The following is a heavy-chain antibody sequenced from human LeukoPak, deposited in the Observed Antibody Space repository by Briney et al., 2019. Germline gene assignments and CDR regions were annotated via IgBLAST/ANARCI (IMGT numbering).Heavy chain of an antibody. Sequence: GGSLRLSCAASGFTFSNYAMHWVRQAPGKGLKWVAVISYDGTNKYYADSVKGRFTISRDNSQNTLYLQMNSLRVEDTAVYYCASVSVTSAFDIWGQGAMVTVSS. CDR1: GFTFSNYA. CDR3: ASVSVTSAFDI. V-gene: IGHV3-30-3*01. D-gene: IGHD4-17*01. J-gene: IGHJ3*02. CDR2: ISYDGTNK.